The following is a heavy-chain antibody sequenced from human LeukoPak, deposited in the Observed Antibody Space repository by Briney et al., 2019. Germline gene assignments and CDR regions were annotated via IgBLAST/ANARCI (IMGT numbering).Heavy chain of an antibody. V-gene: IGHV3-9*01. CDR2: ISYNSDTI. J-gene: IGHJ2*01. D-gene: IGHD2-21*02. CDR1: GFTFDDYA. Sequence: GRSLRPSCAASGFTFDDYAMHWVRQAPGKGLEWVSGISYNSDTIAYADSVKGRFTISRDNAKNSLYLQMNSLRAEDTALYYCAKDYCGGDCYSGWYFDLWGRGTLVTVSS. CDR3: AKDYCGGDCYSGWYFDL.